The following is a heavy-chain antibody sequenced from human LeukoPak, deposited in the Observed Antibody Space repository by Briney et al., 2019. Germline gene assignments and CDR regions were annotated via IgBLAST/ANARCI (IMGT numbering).Heavy chain of an antibody. Sequence: GGSLRLSCAASGFTFSSYSMNWVRQAPGKGLEWVSSISSSSSYIYYADSVKGRFTISRDDATNSLYLQMNSLRAEDTAVYYCARAWGSGSYYRGSDYWGQGTLVTVSS. CDR1: GFTFSSYS. CDR3: ARAWGSGSYYRGSDY. CDR2: ISSSSSYI. D-gene: IGHD3-10*01. J-gene: IGHJ4*02. V-gene: IGHV3-21*01.